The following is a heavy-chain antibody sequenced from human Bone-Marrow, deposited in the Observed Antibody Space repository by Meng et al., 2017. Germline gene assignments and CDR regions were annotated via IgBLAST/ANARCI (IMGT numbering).Heavy chain of an antibody. J-gene: IGHJ4*02. V-gene: IGHV1-2*02. CDR3: ARARLQSNNWGIDY. CDR1: GYTFTGYY. CDR2: INPNSGGT. Sequence: SVKVSCKASGYTFTGYYMHWVRQAPGQGLEWMGWINPNSGGTNYAQKFQGRVTMTRDTSISTAYMELSRLRSDDTAVYYCARARLQSNNWGIDYWGQGTLVTVSS. D-gene: IGHD5-24*01.